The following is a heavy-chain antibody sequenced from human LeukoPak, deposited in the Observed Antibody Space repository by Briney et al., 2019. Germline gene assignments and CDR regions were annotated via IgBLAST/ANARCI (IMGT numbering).Heavy chain of an antibody. CDR3: ARIATKDGRDY. V-gene: IGHV6-1*01. CDR1: GDSDSSKSAP. J-gene: IGHJ4*02. D-gene: IGHD5-12*01. Sequence: SQTLSLTCAISGDSDSSKSAPWNWVRQFPSRVLEWLGSTYYRPKWFSEYAVSEKSRISINPDTAMNQFSLQLNSVTPDDTAVYYCARIATKDGRDYWGQGILVTVSS. CDR2: TYYRPKWFS.